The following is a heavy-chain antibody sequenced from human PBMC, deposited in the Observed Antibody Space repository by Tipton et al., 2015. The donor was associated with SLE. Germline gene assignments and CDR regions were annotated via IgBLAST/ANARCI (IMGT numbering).Heavy chain of an antibody. D-gene: IGHD6-6*01. CDR2: IYYSGST. CDR1: GGSISSYY. V-gene: IGHV4-59*08. Sequence: TLSLTCTVSGGSISSYYWSWIRQLPGKGLEWIGYIYYSGSTNYNPSLKSRVTISVDTSKNQFSLKLSSVTAADTAVYYCARRRYSSSSRPYWYFDLWGRGTLVTVSS. CDR3: ARRRYSSSSRPYWYFDL. J-gene: IGHJ2*01.